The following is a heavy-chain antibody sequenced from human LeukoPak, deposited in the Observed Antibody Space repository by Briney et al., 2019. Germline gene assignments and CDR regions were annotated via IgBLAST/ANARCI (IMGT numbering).Heavy chain of an antibody. V-gene: IGHV3-7*01. D-gene: IGHD3-10*01. Sequence: GGSLRLSCAASGFNFSTYWMTWVRQVPGKGLEWVANIKEDGSEIYYVDAVKGRFSISRDNAKTSLYLQMNNLSVADTAVYYCVTDQTGRHPYFFDYWGQGTLVTVSS. J-gene: IGHJ4*02. CDR3: VTDQTGRHPYFFDY. CDR2: IKEDGSEI. CDR1: GFNFSTYW.